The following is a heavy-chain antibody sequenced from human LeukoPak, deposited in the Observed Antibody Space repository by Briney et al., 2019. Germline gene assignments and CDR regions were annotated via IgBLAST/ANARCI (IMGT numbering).Heavy chain of an antibody. J-gene: IGHJ6*03. CDR2: IKQDGSEE. V-gene: IGHV3-7*01. CDR1: GFTFSSYW. CDR3: ARGKARGYGYYYYYMDV. Sequence: PGGSLRLSCAASGFTFSSYWMSWVRQAPGKGLEWVANIKQDGSEEYYVDSVKGRFTISTDNAKNSLYLQMNSLRAEDTAVYYCARGKARGYGYYYYYMDVWGKGTTVTVSS. D-gene: IGHD3-16*01.